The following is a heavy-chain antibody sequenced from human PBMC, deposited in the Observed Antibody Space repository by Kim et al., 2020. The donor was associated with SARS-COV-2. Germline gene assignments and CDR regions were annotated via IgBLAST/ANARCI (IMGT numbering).Heavy chain of an antibody. D-gene: IGHD3-10*01. J-gene: IGHJ1*01. Sequence: SETLSLTCTVSGDSLSSDYWSWNRQPAGKGLEWIGRIYTSGRTNYNPSLPSRVTISVDISKNQFSLKLRSVPAADTAVFYFSTSLLHWVQATLFTVSS. CDR3: STSLLH. V-gene: IGHV4-4*07. CDR2: IYTSGRT. CDR1: GDSLSSDY.